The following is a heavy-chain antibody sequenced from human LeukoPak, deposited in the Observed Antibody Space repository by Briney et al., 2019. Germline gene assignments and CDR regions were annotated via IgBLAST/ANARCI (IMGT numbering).Heavy chain of an antibody. J-gene: IGHJ4*02. CDR2: ISYDGSNK. CDR1: GFTFSSYA. Sequence: GGSLRLSCAASGFTFSSYAMHWVRQAPGKGLEWVAVISYDGSNKYYADSVKGRFTISRDNSKNTPYLQMNSLRAEDTAVYYCARDWNYFDYWGQGTLVTVSS. D-gene: IGHD3-3*01. CDR3: ARDWNYFDY. V-gene: IGHV3-30*04.